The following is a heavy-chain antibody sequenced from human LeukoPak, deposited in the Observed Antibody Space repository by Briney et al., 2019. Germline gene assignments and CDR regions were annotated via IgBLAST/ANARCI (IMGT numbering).Heavy chain of an antibody. CDR2: IYSGGST. D-gene: IGHD2-15*01. Sequence: QPGGSLRLSCAASGFTVSSNYMSWVRQAPGKGLEWVSVIYSGGSTYYADSVKGRFTISRDNSKNTLNLQMNSLRAEDTAIYYCAPDLRGAAWSLDYWGQGTLVTVSS. CDR3: APDLRGAAWSLDY. CDR1: GFTVSSNY. V-gene: IGHV3-66*01. J-gene: IGHJ4*02.